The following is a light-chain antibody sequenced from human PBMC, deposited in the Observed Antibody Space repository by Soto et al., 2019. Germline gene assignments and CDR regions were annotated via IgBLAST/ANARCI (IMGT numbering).Light chain of an antibody. Sequence: EIVLTQSPATLSLSPGERAILSCRASQSVGTYLAWYQQKPGQAPRLLIYGARTRATGVPDRFSASGSGTGFSLTISRLEPEDFAVYYCQQYGTSPWTFGQGTKVDIK. CDR1: QSVGTY. J-gene: IGKJ1*01. CDR3: QQYGTSPWT. CDR2: GAR. V-gene: IGKV3-20*01.